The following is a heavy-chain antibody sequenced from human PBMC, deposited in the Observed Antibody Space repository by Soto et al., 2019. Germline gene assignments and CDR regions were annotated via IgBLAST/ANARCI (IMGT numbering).Heavy chain of an antibody. CDR2: ISYDGSNK. CDR3: AKDLYCSGGSCYSFAFDI. J-gene: IGHJ3*02. Sequence: GGSLRLSCAASGFTFSSYGMHWVRQAPGKGLEWVAVISYDGSNKYYADSVKGRFTISRDNSKNTLYLQMNSLRAEDTAVYYCAKDLYCSGGSCYSFAFDIWGQGTMVTVSS. D-gene: IGHD2-15*01. V-gene: IGHV3-30*18. CDR1: GFTFSSYG.